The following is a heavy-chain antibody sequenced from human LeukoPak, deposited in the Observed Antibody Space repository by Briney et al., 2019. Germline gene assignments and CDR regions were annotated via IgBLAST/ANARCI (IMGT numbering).Heavy chain of an antibody. CDR1: GFTFSSYA. J-gene: IGHJ4*02. CDR3: AILLRDHYDSSEIDY. CDR2: ISGSGGST. V-gene: IGHV3-23*01. Sequence: GGSLRLSCAASGFTFSSYAMSWVRQAPGKWLEWVSTISGSGGSTYYADSVKGRFTISRDNSKNTLYLQMNSLRAEDTAVYYCAILLRDHYDSSEIDYWGQGTLVTVSS. D-gene: IGHD3-22*01.